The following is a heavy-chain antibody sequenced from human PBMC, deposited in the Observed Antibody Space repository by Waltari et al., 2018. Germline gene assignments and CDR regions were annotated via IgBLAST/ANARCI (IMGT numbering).Heavy chain of an antibody. V-gene: IGHV1-2*02. Sequence: LVQSGAAVKRPGASVEVSCKGIEYTSTAYYLHWVRRAHGQGLEWLGWINPDSGDTIYAQNFQGRVTMTRDMSIRTAYMELTRLRSDDTAIYYCARGGRFREFNYLDYWGQGSPVTVSS. D-gene: IGHD3-10*01. CDR2: INPDSGDT. CDR3: ARGGRFREFNYLDY. CDR1: EYTSTAYY. J-gene: IGHJ4*02.